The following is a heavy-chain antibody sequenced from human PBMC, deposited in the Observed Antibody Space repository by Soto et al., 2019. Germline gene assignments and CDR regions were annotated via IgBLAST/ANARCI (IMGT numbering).Heavy chain of an antibody. Sequence: VQLVESGGGLVQPGGSLRLSCAASGFSFSSYWMHWVRHAPGKGLVWVSRINSDGSSATYADSVKGRFTISRDNAKNTLYLQMNSLTTEDTAVYYCAKGVPAATRYFQHWGQGTLVTVSS. V-gene: IGHV3-74*01. J-gene: IGHJ1*01. CDR1: GFSFSSYW. CDR3: AKGVPAATRYFQH. D-gene: IGHD2-2*01. CDR2: INSDGSSA.